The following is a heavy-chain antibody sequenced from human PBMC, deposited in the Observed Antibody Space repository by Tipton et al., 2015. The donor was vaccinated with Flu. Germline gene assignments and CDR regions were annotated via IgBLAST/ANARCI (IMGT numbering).Heavy chain of an antibody. CDR3: ASLIADHPSTDFDY. CDR1: GYTFTGYY. D-gene: IGHD1-14*01. Sequence: QSGAEVKKPGASVKVSCKASGYTFTGYYMHWVRQAPGQGLEWMGRINPNSGGTNYAQKFRGRVTMTRDTSISTAYMELSRLRSDDTAVYYCASLIADHPSTDFDYWGQGTLVTVSS. J-gene: IGHJ4*02. V-gene: IGHV1-2*06. CDR2: INPNSGGT.